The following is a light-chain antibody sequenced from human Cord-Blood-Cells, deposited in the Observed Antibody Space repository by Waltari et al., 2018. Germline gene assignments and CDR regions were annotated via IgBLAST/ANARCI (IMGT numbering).Light chain of an antibody. V-gene: IGKV1-33*01. CDR1: QDISNY. CDR2: DAS. J-gene: IGKJ5*01. CDR3: QQYDNLPIT. Sequence: DIQMTHSPSSLSASVGDRVTITCQASQDISNYLNWYQQKPGKAPKLLSYDASNLETGVPSRFSGSGSGTDFTCTISSLQPEDIATYYCQQYDNLPITFGQGTRLEIK.